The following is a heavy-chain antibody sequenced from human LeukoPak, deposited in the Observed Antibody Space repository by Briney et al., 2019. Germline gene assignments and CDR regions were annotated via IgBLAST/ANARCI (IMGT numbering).Heavy chain of an antibody. Sequence: GGSLRLSCAASGFTFSNYGMHWVRQVPGKGLEWVSGMTLDSGRIGYADSVKGRFTISRDKAKNSVFLQMNNVRTEDTALYYCVKDMEPGGSGHWGPGTLVTVSS. CDR1: GFTFSNYG. J-gene: IGHJ4*02. CDR2: MTLDSGRI. CDR3: VKDMEPGGSGH. D-gene: IGHD1-26*01. V-gene: IGHV3-9*01.